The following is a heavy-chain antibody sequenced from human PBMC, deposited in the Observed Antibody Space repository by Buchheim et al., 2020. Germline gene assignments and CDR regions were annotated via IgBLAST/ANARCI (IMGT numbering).Heavy chain of an antibody. V-gene: IGHV4-61*02. CDR1: GDSISTSSSY. Sequence: QVQLQESGPGLVKPSQTLSLTCTVSGDSISTSSSYWSWIRQPAGQGLEWIGRIYSNGNTNYNPSLKSRVTISLDTSKNHFSLKLSSVTAADTAIYYGARATGSSYFNAMDVWGQGTT. D-gene: IGHD4-17*01. J-gene: IGHJ6*02. CDR2: IYSNGNT. CDR3: ARATGSSYFNAMDV.